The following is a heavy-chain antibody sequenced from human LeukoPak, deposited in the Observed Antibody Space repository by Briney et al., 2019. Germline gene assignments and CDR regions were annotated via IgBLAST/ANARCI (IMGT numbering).Heavy chain of an antibody. V-gene: IGHV4-61*02. J-gene: IGHJ4*02. CDR3: ARGGTPGWYYDSRSPLYFDY. Sequence: SQTLSLTCTVSGGSISSGSYYWSWIRQPAGKGLEWIGRIYSSGSTNYNPSLKSRVTISVDTSKNQLSLKLSSVTAADTAVYYCARGGTPGWYYDSRSPLYFDYWGQGTLVTVSS. D-gene: IGHD3-22*01. CDR2: IYSSGST. CDR1: GGSISSGSYY.